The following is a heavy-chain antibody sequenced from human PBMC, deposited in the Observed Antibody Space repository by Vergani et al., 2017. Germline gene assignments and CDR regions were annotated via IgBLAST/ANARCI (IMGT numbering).Heavy chain of an antibody. V-gene: IGHV1-69*08. Sequence: QVQLVQSGAEVKKPGSSVKVSCKASGGTFSSYTISWVRQAPGQGLEWMGRIIPILGTANYAQKFQGRVTITADKSTSTAYMELSSLRSEDTAVYYCARDYYDSSGYYYSCYWGQGTLVTVSS. D-gene: IGHD3-22*01. CDR2: IIPILGTA. J-gene: IGHJ4*02. CDR1: GGTFSSYT. CDR3: ARDYYDSSGYYYSCY.